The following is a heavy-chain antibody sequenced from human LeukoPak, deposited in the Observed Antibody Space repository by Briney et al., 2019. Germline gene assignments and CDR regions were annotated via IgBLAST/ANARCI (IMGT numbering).Heavy chain of an antibody. V-gene: IGHV3-30*18. CDR1: GFTFSSYG. CDR3: AKTTGFDY. D-gene: IGHD4-17*01. J-gene: IGHJ4*02. CDR2: ISYDGSNK. Sequence: GGSLRLSCAASGFTFSSYGMHWVRQAPGKGLEWVAVISYDGSNKYYADSVKGRFTISRDNSKNTLYLQMSSLRAEDTAVYYCAKTTGFDYWGQGTLVTVSS.